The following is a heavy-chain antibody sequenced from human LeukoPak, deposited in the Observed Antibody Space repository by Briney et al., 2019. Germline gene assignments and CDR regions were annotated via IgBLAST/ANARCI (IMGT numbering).Heavy chain of an antibody. D-gene: IGHD3-10*01. CDR3: ARHSKLLWIGEPWGDYFDY. CDR2: IYYSGST. J-gene: IGHJ4*02. CDR1: GGSISSYY. Sequence: SETLSLTCTLSGGSISSYYWGWIRQPPGKGLEWIGSIYYSGSTYYNPSLKSRVTISVDTSKNQFSLKLSSVTAADTAVYYCARHSKLLWIGEPWGDYFDYWGQGTLVTVSS. V-gene: IGHV4-39*01.